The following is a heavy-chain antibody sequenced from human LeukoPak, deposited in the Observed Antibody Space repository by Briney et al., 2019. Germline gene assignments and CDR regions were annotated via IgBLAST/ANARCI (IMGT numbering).Heavy chain of an antibody. CDR3: AKPKGSSY. V-gene: IGHV3-74*01. CDR1: GFTFSSYW. Sequence: PGGSLRLSCAASGFTFSSYWMHWVRQAPGKGLVWVSRINSNGGTTTYADSVKGRFSISRDNAKNTLYLQMNSLRAEDTAVYYCAKPKGSSYWGQGTLVTVSS. J-gene: IGHJ4*02. D-gene: IGHD2-15*01. CDR2: INSNGGTT.